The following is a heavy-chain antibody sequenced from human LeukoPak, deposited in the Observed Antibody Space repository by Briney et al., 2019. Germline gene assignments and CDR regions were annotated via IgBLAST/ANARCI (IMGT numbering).Heavy chain of an antibody. CDR1: GFTFDDDV. V-gene: IGHV3-43*02. D-gene: IGHD6-19*01. CDR2: ISGDGGSA. J-gene: IGHJ4*02. Sequence: AGGSLRLSCAASGFTFDDDVMHWVRQAPGKGLEWVSLISGDGGSAYYGDSVKGRFTISRDNSKNSLYLQMNSLRTEDTALYYCAKDIGSSGWYQYWGQGTLVTVST. CDR3: AKDIGSSGWYQY.